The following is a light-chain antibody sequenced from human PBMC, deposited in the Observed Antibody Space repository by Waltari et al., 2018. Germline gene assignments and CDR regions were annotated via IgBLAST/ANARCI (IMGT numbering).Light chain of an antibody. CDR1: SDIHVGTYT. J-gene: IGLJ2*01. CDR3: MIWHTVNVL. V-gene: IGLV5-45*01. Sequence: QAVLTQPASLSASPGASASLTCTLRSDIHVGTYTIYWYHQKPGSPPQFLLRYKSDSDNRQGSGVPSRFSGSKDTSANAGILLISGLQSEDEADYYCMIWHTVNVLFGGGTKLTVL. CDR2: YKSDSDN.